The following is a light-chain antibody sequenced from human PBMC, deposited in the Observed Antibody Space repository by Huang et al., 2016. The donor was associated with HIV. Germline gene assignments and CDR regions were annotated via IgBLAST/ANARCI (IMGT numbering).Light chain of an antibody. V-gene: IGKV3-15*01. CDR2: ETF. CDR1: QGIGNS. CDR3: QQYHEWPRT. Sequence: ERVLTQSPGTLSVSPGERATLSCRTRQGIGNSLAWYQLKPGQAPRLLIYETFIRASDIPAMFSCGGSEIDFTLTSSGLQSEDSAVYYCQQYHEWPRTFGQGTKVEIK. J-gene: IGKJ2*01.